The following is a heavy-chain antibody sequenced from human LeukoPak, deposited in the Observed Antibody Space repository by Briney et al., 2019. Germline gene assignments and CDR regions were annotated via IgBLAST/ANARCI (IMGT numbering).Heavy chain of an antibody. Sequence: SQTLSLTCAISGDSVSSNSAAWNWIRQSPSRGLEWLGRTYYRSKWYNDYAVSVKSRITINPGTSKNQFSLQLNSVTPEDTAVYYCARDQGYSSGWFEDYYYYYMDVWGKGTTVTVSS. D-gene: IGHD6-19*01. J-gene: IGHJ6*03. CDR3: ARDQGYSSGWFEDYYYYYMDV. V-gene: IGHV6-1*01. CDR1: GDSVSSNSAA. CDR2: TYYRSKWYN.